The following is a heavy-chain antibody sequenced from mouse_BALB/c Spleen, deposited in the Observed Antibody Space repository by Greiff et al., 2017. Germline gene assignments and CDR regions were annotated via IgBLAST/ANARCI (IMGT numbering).Heavy chain of an antibody. V-gene: IGHV14-1*02. Sequence: EVQLQQSGAELVRPGALVKLSCKASGFNIKDYYMHWVKQRPEQGLEWIGWIDPENGNTIYDPKFQGKASITADTSSNTAYQQLSSLTSEDTAVYYCARNYGSSPFAYWGQGTLVTVSA. CDR1: GFNIKDYY. CDR2: IDPENGNT. D-gene: IGHD1-1*01. CDR3: ARNYGSSPFAY. J-gene: IGHJ3*01.